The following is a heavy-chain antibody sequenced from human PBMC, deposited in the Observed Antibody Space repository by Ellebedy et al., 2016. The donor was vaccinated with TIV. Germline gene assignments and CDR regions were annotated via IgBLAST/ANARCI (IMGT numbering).Heavy chain of an antibody. CDR1: GFTFSSYG. V-gene: IGHV3-30*03. CDR3: ARDRGGTAMVPWYYYGMDV. J-gene: IGHJ6*02. D-gene: IGHD5-18*01. CDR2: ISYDGSNK. Sequence: GESLKISCAASGFTFSSYGMHWVRQAPGKGLQWVADISYDGSNKYYADSVKGRFTISRDNSKNTLYLQMNSLRAEVTAVYYCARDRGGTAMVPWYYYGMDVWGQGTTVTVSS.